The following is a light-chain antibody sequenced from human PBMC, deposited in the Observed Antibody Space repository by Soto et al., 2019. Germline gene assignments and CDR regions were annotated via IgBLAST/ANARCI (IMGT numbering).Light chain of an antibody. CDR2: DVT. Sequence: QSVLTEPASVSGSTAQSITIFCTGTSSDVGGYNYVSWYQQRPGKPPKLMIYDVTNRPSGVSNRFSGSKSGSTASLTISGLQAEDEGDYYFSSYTNRNTVVFGGGTKLTVL. CDR3: SSYTNRNTVV. J-gene: IGLJ3*02. CDR1: SSDVGGYNY. V-gene: IGLV2-14*03.